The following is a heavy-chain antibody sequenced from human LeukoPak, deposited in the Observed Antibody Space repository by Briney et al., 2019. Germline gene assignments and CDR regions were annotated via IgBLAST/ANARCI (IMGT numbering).Heavy chain of an antibody. D-gene: IGHD6-13*01. CDR2: ISGSGGSS. Sequence: GGSLRLSCAASGFTFSFSAMTWVRQPPGKGLEWVSSISGSGGSSYYADSVKGRFTISRDNSKNTLYLQMNSLRAEDTAVYYCAKGRGSSWFTSSYSMDVWGKGTTVTVSS. CDR1: GFTFSFSA. V-gene: IGHV3-23*01. CDR3: AKGRGSSWFTSSYSMDV. J-gene: IGHJ6*03.